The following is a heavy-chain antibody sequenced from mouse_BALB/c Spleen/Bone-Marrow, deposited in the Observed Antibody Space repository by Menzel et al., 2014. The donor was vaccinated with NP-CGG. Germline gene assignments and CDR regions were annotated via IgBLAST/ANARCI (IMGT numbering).Heavy chain of an antibody. J-gene: IGHJ3*01. CDR1: GFDFIRYW. Sequence: EVKLLESGGGLVQPGGSLKLYCAASGFDFIRYWMSWVRQAPGKGLQWIGEINPESNTINYTPSLKDKFIISRDNAKNXLYLQMSKVRSEDTALYCCARLGYYGWFAYWGQGTLVTVSA. V-gene: IGHV4-1*02. D-gene: IGHD2-3*01. CDR2: INPESNTI. CDR3: ARLGYYGWFAY.